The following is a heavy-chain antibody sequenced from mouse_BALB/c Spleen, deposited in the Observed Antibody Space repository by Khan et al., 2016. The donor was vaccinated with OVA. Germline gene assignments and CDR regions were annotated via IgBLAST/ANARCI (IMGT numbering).Heavy chain of an antibody. CDR3: ATSIPFYAMDY. CDR2: INTETGEP. D-gene: IGHD2-3*01. Sequence: QIQLVQSGPELKKPGETVKISCKASGYSFTDYSMHWVKQAPGKGLKWMGWINTETGEPTYADDFKGRFAFSLETSVSTAYLQINNLKNEDTATYFCATSIPFYAMDYWGQGTSVTVAS. V-gene: IGHV9-2-1*01. CDR1: GYSFTDYS. J-gene: IGHJ4*01.